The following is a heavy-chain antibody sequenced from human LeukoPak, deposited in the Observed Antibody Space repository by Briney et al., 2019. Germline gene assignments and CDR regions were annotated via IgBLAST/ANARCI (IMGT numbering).Heavy chain of an antibody. Sequence: GGSLRLSCAASGFTFSSYGMHWVRQAPGKGLEWVAVISYDGSNKYCADSVKGRFTISRDNSKNTLYLQMNSLRAEDTAVYYCAKEATVTDWYFDLWGRGTLVTVSS. V-gene: IGHV3-30*18. J-gene: IGHJ2*01. D-gene: IGHD4-17*01. CDR3: AKEATVTDWYFDL. CDR1: GFTFSSYG. CDR2: ISYDGSNK.